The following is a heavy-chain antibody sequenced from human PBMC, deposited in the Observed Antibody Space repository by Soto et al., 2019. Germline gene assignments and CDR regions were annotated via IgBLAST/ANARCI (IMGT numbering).Heavy chain of an antibody. CDR2: IKSKTDGGTT. V-gene: IGHV3-15*01. D-gene: IGHD7-27*01. Sequence: GGSLRLSCAASGFTFSNAWMSWVRQAPGKGLEWVGRIKSKTDGGTTDYAAPVKGRFTISRDDSKNTLYLQMNSLKTEDTAVYYCTTALTGEAPIRDFDYWGQGTLVTVSS. CDR1: GFTFSNAW. J-gene: IGHJ4*02. CDR3: TTALTGEAPIRDFDY.